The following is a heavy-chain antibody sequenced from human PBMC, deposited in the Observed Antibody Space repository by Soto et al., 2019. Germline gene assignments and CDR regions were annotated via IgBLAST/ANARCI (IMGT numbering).Heavy chain of an antibody. CDR1: GGSISSSNW. Sequence: TSETLSLTCAVSGGSISSSNWWSWVRQPPGKGLEWIGEIYHSGSTNYNPSLKSRVTISVDKSKSQFSLKLSSVTAADTAVYYCARDSHPYYYDSSGYGYYYYGMDVWGQGTTVTVSS. CDR2: IYHSGST. CDR3: ARDSHPYYYDSSGYGYYYYGMDV. J-gene: IGHJ6*02. V-gene: IGHV4-4*02. D-gene: IGHD3-22*01.